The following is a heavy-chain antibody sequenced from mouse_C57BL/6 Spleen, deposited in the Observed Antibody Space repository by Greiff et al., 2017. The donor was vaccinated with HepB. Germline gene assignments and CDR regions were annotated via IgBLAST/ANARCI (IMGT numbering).Heavy chain of an antibody. V-gene: IGHV1-15*01. CDR3: TSEGEGLFAY. CDR1: GYTFTDYE. CDR2: IDPETGGT. J-gene: IGHJ3*01. Sequence: VQLQQSGAELVRPGASVTLSCKASGYTFTDYEMHWVKQTPVHGLEWIGAIDPETGGTAYNQKFKGKAILTAVKSSSTAYMVLRSLTYEDSAVYYCTSEGEGLFAYWGQGTLVTVSA. D-gene: IGHD2-13*01.